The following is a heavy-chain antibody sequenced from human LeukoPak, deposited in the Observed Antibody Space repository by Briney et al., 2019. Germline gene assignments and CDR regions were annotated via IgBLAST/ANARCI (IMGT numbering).Heavy chain of an antibody. CDR3: ARFDYGGNFRFDP. CDR1: GGSISSYY. J-gene: IGHJ5*01. CDR2: IYYSGST. V-gene: IGHV4-59*01. D-gene: IGHD4-23*01. Sequence: SETLSLTCTVSGGSISSYYWSWIRQPPGKGLEWIGYIYYSGSTNYNPSLKSRVTISVDTSKNQFSQKLSSVTAADTAVYYCARFDYGGNFRFDPWGQGTLVTVSS.